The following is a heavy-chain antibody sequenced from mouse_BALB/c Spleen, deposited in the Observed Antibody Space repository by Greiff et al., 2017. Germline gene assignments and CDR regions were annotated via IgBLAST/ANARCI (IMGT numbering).Heavy chain of an antibody. J-gene: IGHJ3*01. V-gene: IGHV5-6-5*01. D-gene: IGHD2-1*01. Sequence: EVHLVESGGGLVKPGGSLKLSCAASGFTFSSYAMSWVRQTPEKRLEWVASISSGGSTYYPDSVKGRFTISRDNARNILYLQMSSLRSEDTAMYYCARRGNYVAWFAYWGQGTLVTVSA. CDR3: ARRGNYVAWFAY. CDR1: GFTFSSYA. CDR2: ISSGGST.